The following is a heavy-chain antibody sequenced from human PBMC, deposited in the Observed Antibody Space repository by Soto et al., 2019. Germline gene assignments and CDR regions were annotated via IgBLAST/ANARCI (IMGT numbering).Heavy chain of an antibody. D-gene: IGHD6-13*01. J-gene: IGHJ5*02. CDR2: ISGSGGST. Sequence: GGSLRLSCAASGFTFSSYAMSWVRQAPGKGLEWVSAISGSGGSTYYADSVKGRFTISRDNSKNTLYLQMNSLRAEDTAVYYCAKGRSSSRYLGKRPNWFDPWGQGTLVTVSS. CDR3: AKGRSSSRYLGKRPNWFDP. V-gene: IGHV3-23*01. CDR1: GFTFSSYA.